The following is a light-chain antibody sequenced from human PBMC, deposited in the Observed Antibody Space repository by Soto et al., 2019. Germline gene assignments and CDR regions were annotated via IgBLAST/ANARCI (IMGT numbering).Light chain of an antibody. CDR1: QSISTY. CDR2: AAS. Sequence: DIQMTQSPSSLSASVGDRVTITCRASQSISTYLSWYQQKPGQAPKVLIYAASRLERGVPSRFSGSRSVTDFALTVSSLQPEDFATYYCQQTYDTPFTFGPGTTV. CDR3: QQTYDTPFT. J-gene: IGKJ3*01. V-gene: IGKV1-39*01.